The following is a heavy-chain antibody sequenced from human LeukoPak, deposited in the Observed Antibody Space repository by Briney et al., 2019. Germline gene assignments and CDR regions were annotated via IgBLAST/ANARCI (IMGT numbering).Heavy chain of an antibody. J-gene: IGHJ4*02. CDR2: IFGGTT. CDR3: ASLYGSGSANN. CDR1: GGSIRSYY. V-gene: IGHV4-4*09. Sequence: PSETLSLTCTVSGGSIRSYYWNWIRQPPGKGLEWIGYIFGGTTKYNPSLKSRVTISVDTSKSQFSLKLTSVTAADTAVYFCASLYGSGSANNWGQGTLVTVSS. D-gene: IGHD3-10*01.